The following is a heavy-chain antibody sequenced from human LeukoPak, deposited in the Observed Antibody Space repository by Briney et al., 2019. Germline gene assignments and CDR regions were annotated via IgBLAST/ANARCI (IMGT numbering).Heavy chain of an antibody. J-gene: IGHJ5*02. CDR3: ARESGGASFDP. V-gene: IGHV3-74*01. CDR1: GFSFSSTW. Sequence: GGSLRLSCAASGFSFSSTWMHWVRQAPGKGLVWVSRIKSDGISTIYADSVKGRFTISRDNDKTSLFLQVDSLRDEDTAVYYCARESGGASFDPWGQGTLVIVSS. CDR2: IKSDGIST. D-gene: IGHD1-26*01.